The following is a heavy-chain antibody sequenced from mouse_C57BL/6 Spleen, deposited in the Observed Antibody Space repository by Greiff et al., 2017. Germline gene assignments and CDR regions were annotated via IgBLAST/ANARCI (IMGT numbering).Heavy chain of an antibody. D-gene: IGHD1-1*01. CDR3: ARDYYGSSPYAMDD. CDR1: GFTFSSYA. Sequence: EVMLVESGGGLVKPGGSLKLSCAASGFTFSSYAMSWVRQTPEKRLEWVATISDGGSYTYYPDNVKGRFTISRDNAKNNLYLQLSHLKSEDTAMYYCARDYYGSSPYAMDDWGQGTSVTVSS. V-gene: IGHV5-4*01. CDR2: ISDGGSYT. J-gene: IGHJ4*01.